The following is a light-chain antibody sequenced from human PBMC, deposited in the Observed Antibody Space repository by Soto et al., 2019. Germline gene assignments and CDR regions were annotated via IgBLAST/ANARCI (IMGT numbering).Light chain of an antibody. CDR2: GAS. J-gene: IGKJ1*01. CDR1: QSVGNR. CDR3: QQYGSSGT. Sequence: EIVVTQSPGTLSLSPGERATLSCRASQSVGNRLAWYQQKPGQAPRLLISGASSRATGIPDRFSGSGSATDFTLTISRLEPEDFAVYYCQQYGSSGTFGQGTKVDIK. V-gene: IGKV3-20*01.